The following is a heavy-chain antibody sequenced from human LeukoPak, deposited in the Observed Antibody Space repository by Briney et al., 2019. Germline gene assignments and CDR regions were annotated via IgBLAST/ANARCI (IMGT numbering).Heavy chain of an antibody. D-gene: IGHD5/OR15-5a*01. CDR1: AYAFSYYA. Sequence: ASVKVSCKASAYAFSYYAINWVRQAPGQGLEWMGWIDTNTGNPTYAQGFTGRFVFSLDASVSTAYLQISSLKVEDTAVYYCARGEPSTIMYNWFDPWGQGTLVTVSS. CDR3: ARGEPSTIMYNWFDP. J-gene: IGHJ5*02. V-gene: IGHV7-4-1*02. CDR2: IDTNTGNP.